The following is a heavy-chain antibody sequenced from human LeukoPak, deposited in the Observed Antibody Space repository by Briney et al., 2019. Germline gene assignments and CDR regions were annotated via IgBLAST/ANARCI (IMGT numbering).Heavy chain of an antibody. CDR2: IYYSGST. D-gene: IGHD1-1*01. CDR3: ARVPGGALNWFDP. V-gene: IGHV4-59*08. J-gene: IGHJ5*02. CDR1: GGSISSYY. Sequence: SETLSLTCTVSGGSISSYYWSWIRQPPGKGLEWIGYIYYSGSTNYNLSLKSRVTISVDTSKNQFSLKLSSVTAADTAVYYCARVPGGALNWFDPWGQGTLVTVSS.